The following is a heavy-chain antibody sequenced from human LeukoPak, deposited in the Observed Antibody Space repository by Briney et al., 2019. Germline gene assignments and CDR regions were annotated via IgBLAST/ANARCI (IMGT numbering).Heavy chain of an antibody. Sequence: SETLSHTCAVSGYSISSGYYWGWIRQPPGKGLEWIGSIYHSGSTYYNPSLKSRVTISVDTSKNQFSLKLSSVTAADTAVYYCARFIVVVVAATFALFDPWGQGTLVTVSS. J-gene: IGHJ5*02. CDR3: ARFIVVVVAATFALFDP. CDR2: IYHSGST. V-gene: IGHV4-38-2*01. D-gene: IGHD2-15*01. CDR1: GYSISSGYY.